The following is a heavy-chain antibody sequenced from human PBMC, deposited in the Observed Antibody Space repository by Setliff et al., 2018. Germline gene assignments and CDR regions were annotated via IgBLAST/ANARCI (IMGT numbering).Heavy chain of an antibody. CDR1: GGSFTGYY. CDR2: IGHSDMP. CDR3: ARHGGWYFDL. Sequence: PSETLSLTCTVYGGSFTGYYWSWFRQVPGKGLEWIAEIGHSDMPHHNPSRKSRVTISADTSKSEFSLRLNSVTAADSAVYYCARHGGWYFDLWGRGTLVTVSS. D-gene: IGHD4-17*01. J-gene: IGHJ2*01. V-gene: IGHV4-34*01.